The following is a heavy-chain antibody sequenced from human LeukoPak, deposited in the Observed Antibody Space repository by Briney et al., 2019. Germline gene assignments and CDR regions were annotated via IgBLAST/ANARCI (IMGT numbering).Heavy chain of an antibody. J-gene: IGHJ6*02. V-gene: IGHV5-51*01. D-gene: IGHD3-3*01. CDR3: ARQSRAIFGVVNYGMDV. Sequence: GESLKISCKGSGYSFTSYWIGWVRQMPGKGLEWMGIIYPGDSDTRYSPSFQGQVTISADKSISTAYLQWSSLKASDTAMYYCARQSRAIFGVVNYGMDVWGQGTTVTVSS. CDR1: GYSFTSYW. CDR2: IYPGDSDT.